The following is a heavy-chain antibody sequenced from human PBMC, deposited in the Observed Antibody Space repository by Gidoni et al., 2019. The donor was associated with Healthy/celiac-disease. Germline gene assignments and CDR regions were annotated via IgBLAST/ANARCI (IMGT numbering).Heavy chain of an antibody. Sequence: QVQLVQSGAEVKKPGSSVKVSCKASGGTFSSYAISWVRQAPGQGLEWMGGIIPIFGTANYAQKFQGRVTITADESTSTAYMELSSLRSEDTAVYYCARGVYYYDSSGYYYGAFDIWGQGTMVTVSS. CDR1: GGTFSSYA. CDR3: ARGVYYYDSSGYYYGAFDI. CDR2: IIPIFGTA. J-gene: IGHJ3*02. D-gene: IGHD3-22*01. V-gene: IGHV1-69*01.